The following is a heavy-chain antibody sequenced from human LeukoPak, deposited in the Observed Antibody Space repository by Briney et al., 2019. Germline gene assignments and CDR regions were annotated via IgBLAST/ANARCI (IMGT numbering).Heavy chain of an antibody. V-gene: IGHV1-24*01. J-gene: IGHJ4*02. Sequence: VSVKVSCKVSGYTLTELSMHWVRQAPGKGLEWMGGFDPEDGETIYAQKFQGRVTMTEDTSTDTAYMELSSLRSEDTAVYYCATGQNQVGATLFDYWGQGTLVTVSS. CDR1: GYTLTELS. CDR2: FDPEDGET. D-gene: IGHD1-26*01. CDR3: ATGQNQVGATLFDY.